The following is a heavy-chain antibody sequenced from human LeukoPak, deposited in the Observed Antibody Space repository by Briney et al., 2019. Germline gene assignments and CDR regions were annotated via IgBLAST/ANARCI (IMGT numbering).Heavy chain of an antibody. Sequence: PGGSLRLSCAASGFTFSSSAMSWVRQAPGKGLEWVSAISNNGGYTYYADSVQGRFTISRDNSKNTLYLQMNSLRAEDTAVYYCARERYYYDSSGYGIDYWGQGTLVTVSS. J-gene: IGHJ4*02. CDR3: ARERYYYDSSGYGIDY. CDR1: GFTFSSSA. D-gene: IGHD3-22*01. V-gene: IGHV3-23*01. CDR2: ISNNGGYT.